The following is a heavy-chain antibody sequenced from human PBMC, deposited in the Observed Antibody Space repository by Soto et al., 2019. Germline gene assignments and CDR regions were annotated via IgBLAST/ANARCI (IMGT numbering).Heavy chain of an antibody. CDR1: GGSISDFY. J-gene: IGHJ4*02. CDR3: ARVRGLAARTSDY. Sequence: SETLSLTCTVSGGSISDFYWSWIRQPPGKGLEWIGYIYYSGSTNYNPSLKSRVTISVDTSKNQFSLNLRSMSPADTAVYCCARVRGLAARTSDYWGPGTLVTVSS. V-gene: IGHV4-59*01. CDR2: IYYSGST. D-gene: IGHD6-6*01.